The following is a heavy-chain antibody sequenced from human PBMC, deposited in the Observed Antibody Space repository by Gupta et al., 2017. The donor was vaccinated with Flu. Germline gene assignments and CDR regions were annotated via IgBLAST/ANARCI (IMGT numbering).Heavy chain of an antibody. CDR1: GYTISKYD. CDR3: DRDGESATTHAFDS. V-gene: IGHV1-46*03. Sequence: SGYTISKYDRHWVGQATGQGLEWMGAINPSGGGASYAQKFEGRVIMTRDTSTSTGSMELSSLSSEDTAVYYCDRDGESATTHAFDSGGQGTMVTVSS. D-gene: IGHD3-10*01. J-gene: IGHJ3*02. CDR2: INPSGGGA.